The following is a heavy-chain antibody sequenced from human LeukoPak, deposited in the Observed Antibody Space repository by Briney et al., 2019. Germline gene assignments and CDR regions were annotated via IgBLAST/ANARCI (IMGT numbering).Heavy chain of an antibody. Sequence: GESLKISCKGSGYSFTSYWIGWVRQMPGKGLEWMGIIYPGDSDTRYSPSFQGQVTISADKSISTAYLQWSSLKASDTAMYYCARTMYYYGSGGAGGVGAFDIWGQGTMVTVSS. CDR2: IYPGDSDT. J-gene: IGHJ3*02. CDR3: ARTMYYYGSGGAGGVGAFDI. D-gene: IGHD3-10*01. V-gene: IGHV5-51*01. CDR1: GYSFTSYW.